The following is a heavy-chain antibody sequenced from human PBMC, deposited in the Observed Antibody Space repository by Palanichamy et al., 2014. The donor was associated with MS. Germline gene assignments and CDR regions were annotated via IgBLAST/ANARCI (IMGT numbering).Heavy chain of an antibody. D-gene: IGHD2-21*02. CDR3: VRCGDDCYPDPYFQY. Sequence: QVQLVQVWGREVKRPGAVSEGLLQGFRVQLRYICYTLGAPGPGQRLEWMGWVNVGNGKTKYSQKFQGRVTITRDTSASTAYMELSSLTSEDTATFYCVRCGDDCYPDPYFQYWGQGTPVTVSS. CDR2: VNVGNGKT. J-gene: IGHJ1*01. V-gene: IGHV1-3*01. CDR1: VQLRYIC.